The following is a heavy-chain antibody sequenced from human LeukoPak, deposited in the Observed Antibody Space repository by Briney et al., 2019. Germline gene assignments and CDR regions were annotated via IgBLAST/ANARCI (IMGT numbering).Heavy chain of an antibody. J-gene: IGHJ4*02. CDR2: ISSSSIYI. CDR3: AKEGSSENFDY. Sequence: PGGSLRLSCAASGFTLSSYSMKWVRQAPGKGLEWVSSISSSSIYIYYADSVKGRFTISRDNSKNTLYLQMNSLRAEDTAVYYCAKEGSSENFDYWGQGTLVTVSS. D-gene: IGHD6-6*01. V-gene: IGHV3-21*04. CDR1: GFTLSSYS.